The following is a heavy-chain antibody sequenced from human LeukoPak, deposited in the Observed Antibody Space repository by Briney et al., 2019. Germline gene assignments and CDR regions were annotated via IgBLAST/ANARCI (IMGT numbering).Heavy chain of an antibody. CDR2: INCSGST. J-gene: IGHJ6*02. CDR1: GGSFSGYY. V-gene: IGHV4-34*01. D-gene: IGHD6-19*01. CDR3: ARVVVAVAGTLWGMDV. Sequence: PSETLSLTCAVYGGSFSGYYWSWIRQPPGKGLEWIGEINCSGSTNYNPSLESRVTISVDTSKNQFSLKLSSVTAADTAVYYCARVVVAVAGTLWGMDVWGQGTTVTVSS.